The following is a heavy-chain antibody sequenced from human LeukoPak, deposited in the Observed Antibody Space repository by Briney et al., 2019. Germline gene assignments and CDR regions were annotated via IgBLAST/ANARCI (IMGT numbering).Heavy chain of an antibody. CDR1: GFTFSSYA. CDR2: ISGSGGST. CDR3: AKAGYYYDSSGYYLFDY. J-gene: IGHJ4*02. D-gene: IGHD3-22*01. V-gene: IGHV3-23*01. Sequence: EPGGSLRLSCAASGFTFSSYAMSWVRQAPGKGLEWVSAISGSGGSTYYADSVKGRFTISRDNSKNTLYLQMNSLRAEDTAVYYCAKAGYYYDSSGYYLFDYWGQGTLVTVSS.